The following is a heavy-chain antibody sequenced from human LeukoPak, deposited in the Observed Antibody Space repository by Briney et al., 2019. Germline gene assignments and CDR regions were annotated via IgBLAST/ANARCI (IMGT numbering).Heavy chain of an antibody. CDR1: GGSISSSSYY. J-gene: IGHJ5*02. Sequence: PSETLSLTCTVSGGSISSSSYYWGWIRQPPGKGLEWIGSIYYSGSTYYNPSLKSRVTISVDTSKNQFSLKLSSVTAADTAVYYCARQWFGELLYDPSPSNWFDPWGQGTLVTVSS. D-gene: IGHD3-10*01. CDR2: IYYSGST. V-gene: IGHV4-39*01. CDR3: ARQWFGELLYDPSPSNWFDP.